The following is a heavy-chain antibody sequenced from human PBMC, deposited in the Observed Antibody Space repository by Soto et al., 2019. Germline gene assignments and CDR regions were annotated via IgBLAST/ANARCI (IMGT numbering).Heavy chain of an antibody. CDR1: EFTFSNYA. Sequence: PGGSLRLSCAASEFTFSNYAMNWVRQAPGRGLEWVSSISSSSTYIYYADSVKGRFTISRDNAKNSLFLQMNSLRAEDTAVFYCARVSYSSKLYTTGSNDYWGQGTLVTVSS. CDR3: ARVSYSSKLYTTGSNDY. J-gene: IGHJ4*02. CDR2: ISSSSTYI. V-gene: IGHV3-21*01. D-gene: IGHD6-13*01.